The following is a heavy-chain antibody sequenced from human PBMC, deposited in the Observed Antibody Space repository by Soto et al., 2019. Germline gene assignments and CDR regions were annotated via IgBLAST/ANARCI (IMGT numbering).Heavy chain of an antibody. CDR2: INPNSGGT. CDR1: GYTLTGYY. D-gene: IGHD6-13*01. V-gene: IGHV1-2*04. CDR3: ARGIAAAASTPYYYYYYGMDV. J-gene: IGHJ6*02. Sequence: ASVKVSCKASGYTLTGYYMHWVRQAPGQGLEWMGWINPNSGGTNYAQKFQGWVTMTRDTSISTAYMELSRLRSDDTAVYYCARGIAAAASTPYYYYYYGMDVWGQGTTVTVSS.